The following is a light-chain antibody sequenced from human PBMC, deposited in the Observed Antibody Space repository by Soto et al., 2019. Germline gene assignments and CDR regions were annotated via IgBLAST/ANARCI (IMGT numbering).Light chain of an antibody. CDR3: LQHSTYPLT. CDR1: QGIRNY. J-gene: IGKJ1*01. CDR2: AAS. Sequence: DIQMPQFPSSLSASVGDRVTITCRASQGIRNYLGWYQQKPGKAPKRLIYAASSLQSGVPSRFSGSGSGTEFPLSISSLQPEDSATFYCLQHSTYPLTFGQGTKVEIK. V-gene: IGKV1-17*01.